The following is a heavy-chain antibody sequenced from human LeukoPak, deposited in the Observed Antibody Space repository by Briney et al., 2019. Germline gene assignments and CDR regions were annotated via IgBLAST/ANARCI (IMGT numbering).Heavy chain of an antibody. V-gene: IGHV3-49*04. D-gene: IGHD1-26*01. CDR3: TRGSGGFDY. CDR1: GFTFGDYA. Sequence: GGSLRLSCTASGFTFGDYAMSWVRQAPGKGLEWVGFIRSKAYGGTTEYAASVKGRFTISRDDSKSIAYLQMNSLKTEDTAVYYCTRGSGGFDYWGQGTLVTVSS. CDR2: IRSKAYGGTT. J-gene: IGHJ4*02.